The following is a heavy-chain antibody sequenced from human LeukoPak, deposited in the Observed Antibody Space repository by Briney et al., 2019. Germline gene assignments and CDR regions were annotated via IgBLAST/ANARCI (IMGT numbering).Heavy chain of an antibody. J-gene: IGHJ5*02. V-gene: IGHV4-4*02. CDR2: IYPSGST. CDR1: SGSINSSNW. CDR3: ARRRGIAGLCWFDP. Sequence: SETLSLTCAVSSGSINSSNWWSWVRQPPGKGLEWIGEIYPSGSTNYNPSLKSRVTISVDTSKNQFSLKLSSVTAADTAVYYCARRRGIAGLCWFDPWGQGTLVTVSS. D-gene: IGHD6-13*01.